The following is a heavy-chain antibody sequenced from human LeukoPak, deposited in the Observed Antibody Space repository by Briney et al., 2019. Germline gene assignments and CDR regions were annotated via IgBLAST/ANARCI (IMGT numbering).Heavy chain of an antibody. CDR1: GFTFSSYA. V-gene: IGHV3-23*01. CDR3: AKVYDFWSGYFWVH. CDR2: ISGSGGST. J-gene: IGHJ4*02. Sequence: GGSLRLSCAASGFTFSSYAMSWVRQAPGKGLEWVSAISGSGGSTYYADSVKGRFTISRDNSKNTLYLQMNSLRAEDTAVYYCAKVYDFWSGYFWVHWGQGTLVTVSS. D-gene: IGHD3-3*01.